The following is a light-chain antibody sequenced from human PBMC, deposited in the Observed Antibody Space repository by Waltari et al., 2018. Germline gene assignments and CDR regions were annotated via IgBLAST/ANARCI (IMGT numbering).Light chain of an antibody. Sequence: QSVLTQPPSASGAPGQRVTISCSGTYSNVGNNVVNWYQQVPGTVPKLLIYRNEQRPSGVPDRFSGSKSGSSASLAISGLRSEDEADYCCASWDDSPNGRWVFGGGTKVTVL. CDR2: RNE. CDR1: YSNVGNNV. CDR3: ASWDDSPNGRWV. V-gene: IGLV1-44*01. J-gene: IGLJ3*02.